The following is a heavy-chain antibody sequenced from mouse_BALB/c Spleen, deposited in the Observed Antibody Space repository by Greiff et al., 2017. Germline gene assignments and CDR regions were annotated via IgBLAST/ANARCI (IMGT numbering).Heavy chain of an antibody. CDR2: INPSTGYT. CDR3: ARMNWDYSFDY. Sequence: VQLQESGAELAKPGASVKMSCKASGYTFTSYWMHWVKQRPGQGLEWIGYINPSTGYTEYNQKFKDKATLTADKSSSTAYMQLSSLTSEDSAVYYCARMNWDYSFDYWGQGTTLTVSA. J-gene: IGHJ2*01. V-gene: IGHV1-7*01. D-gene: IGHD4-1*01. CDR1: GYTFTSYW.